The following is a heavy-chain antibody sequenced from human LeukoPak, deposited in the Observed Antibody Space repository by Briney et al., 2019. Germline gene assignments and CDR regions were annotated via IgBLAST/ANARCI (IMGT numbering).Heavy chain of an antibody. CDR3: AKDLTAARFRAWFDP. J-gene: IGHJ5*02. D-gene: IGHD6-6*01. V-gene: IGHV3-23*01. CDR2: ISGSGVST. CDR1: GFTFSSYA. Sequence: GGALRLSCAASGFTFSSYAMSWVRQAPGKGREGVSAISGSGVSTYYADSVKGRFTISRDNSKNTLYLQMSSLIAEDTAVYYCAKDLTAARFRAWFDPWGQGTLVTVSS.